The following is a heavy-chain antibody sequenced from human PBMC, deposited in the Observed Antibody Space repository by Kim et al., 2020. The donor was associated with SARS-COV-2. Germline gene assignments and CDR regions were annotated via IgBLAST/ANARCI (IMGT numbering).Heavy chain of an antibody. D-gene: IGHD1-26*01. CDR1: GGSFSGYY. V-gene: IGHV4-34*01. Sequence: SETLSLTCAVYGGSFSGYYWSWIRQPPGKGLEWIGEINHSGSTNYNPSLKSRVTISVDTSKNQFSLKLRSVTAADTAVYYCARRNVGANSYRTSDYWDQG. CDR2: INHSGST. CDR3: ARRNVGANSYRTSDY. J-gene: IGHJ4*02.